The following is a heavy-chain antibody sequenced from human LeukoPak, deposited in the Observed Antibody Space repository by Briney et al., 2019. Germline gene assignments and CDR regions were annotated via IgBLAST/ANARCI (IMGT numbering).Heavy chain of an antibody. Sequence: SVKVSCKASGGTFSSYAISWVRQAPGQGLEWMGGIIPIFGTANYAQKFQGRVTITTDESTSTAYMELSSLRSEDTAVYYCARGRTTDYYYYYYMDVWGKGTTVTVSS. CDR2: IIPIFGTA. CDR3: ARGRTTDYYYYYYMDV. CDR1: GGTFSSYA. J-gene: IGHJ6*03. D-gene: IGHD4-11*01. V-gene: IGHV1-69*05.